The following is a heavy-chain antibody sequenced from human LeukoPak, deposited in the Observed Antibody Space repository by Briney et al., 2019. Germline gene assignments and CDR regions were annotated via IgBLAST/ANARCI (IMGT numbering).Heavy chain of an antibody. CDR2: ISSSSSYI. Sequence: GGSLRLSCAASGFTFSSYSMNWVRQAPGKGLEWVSSISSSSSYIYYADSVKGRFTISRDNAKNSLYLQMNSLRAEDTVVYYCARHTVTTFSDWFDPWGQGTLVTVSS. J-gene: IGHJ5*02. CDR3: ARHTVTTFSDWFDP. CDR1: GFTFSSYS. D-gene: IGHD4-17*01. V-gene: IGHV3-21*01.